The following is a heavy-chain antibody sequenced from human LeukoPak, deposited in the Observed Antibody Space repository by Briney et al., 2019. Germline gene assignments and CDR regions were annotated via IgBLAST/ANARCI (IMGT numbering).Heavy chain of an antibody. Sequence: SETLSLTCTVSGGSISSGGYYWSWIRQPPGKGLEWIGYIYHSGSTYYNPSLKSRVTISVDRSKNQFSLKPSSVTAADTAVYYCARDPIVGDPDAFDIWGQGTMVTVSS. CDR1: GGSISSGGYY. CDR3: ARDPIVGDPDAFDI. J-gene: IGHJ3*02. D-gene: IGHD1-26*01. CDR2: IYHSGST. V-gene: IGHV4-30-2*01.